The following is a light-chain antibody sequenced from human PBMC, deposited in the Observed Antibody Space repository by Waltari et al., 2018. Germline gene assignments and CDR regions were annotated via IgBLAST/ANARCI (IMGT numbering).Light chain of an antibody. V-gene: IGKV1-27*01. CDR2: GAS. CDR3: QNYNSDPWT. Sequence: DFQITQSPSSLSASVGYRITITCRASQGVDIYLAWYQHKAGKAPELLVYGASTVPSGVPSRFSGSGSGTTFTLTISSLQPEDVATYYCQNYNSDPWTFGQGTRVDIK. CDR1: QGVDIY. J-gene: IGKJ1*01.